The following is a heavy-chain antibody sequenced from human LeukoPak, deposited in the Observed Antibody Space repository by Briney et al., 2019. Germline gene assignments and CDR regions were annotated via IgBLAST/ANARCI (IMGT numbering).Heavy chain of an antibody. V-gene: IGHV3-49*04. CDR1: GFTFGDYA. J-gene: IGHJ4*02. Sequence: GGSLRLSCTASGFTFGDYAMSWVRQAPGKGLEWVGFIRSKDYGGTTEYAASVKGRFTISRDDSKSIAYLQMNSLKAEDTAVYYCTRDNNWKGRTDYWGQGTLVTVSS. CDR2: IRSKDYGGTT. CDR3: TRDNNWKGRTDY. D-gene: IGHD1-20*01.